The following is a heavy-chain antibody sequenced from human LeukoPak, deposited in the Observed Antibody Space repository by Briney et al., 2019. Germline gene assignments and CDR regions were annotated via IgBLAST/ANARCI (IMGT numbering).Heavy chain of an antibody. Sequence: GGSLRLSCAASGFTFRHYDMTWVRQAPGKGLEWVSRISDSGAKIHCADSVKGRFTISRDNSKNTLFLEMNILTAEDTAIYYCARGEQWLDSWGQGTLVTVSS. CDR1: GFTFRHYD. CDR2: ISDSGAKI. J-gene: IGHJ4*02. D-gene: IGHD6-19*01. CDR3: ARGEQWLDS. V-gene: IGHV3-23*01.